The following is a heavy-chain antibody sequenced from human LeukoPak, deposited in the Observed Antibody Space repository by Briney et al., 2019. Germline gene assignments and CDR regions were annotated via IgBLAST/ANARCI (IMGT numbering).Heavy chain of an antibody. Sequence: ASVKVSCKASSYTFTGYHMHWVRQAPGQGLEWMGWINPNSGGTNYAQKFQGRVTMTRDTSITTAYMELSRLRSDDTAVYYCARVSIHLWPPPFDYWGQGTLVTVSS. CDR1: SYTFTGYH. D-gene: IGHD5-18*01. CDR2: INPNSGGT. V-gene: IGHV1-2*02. CDR3: ARVSIHLWPPPFDY. J-gene: IGHJ4*02.